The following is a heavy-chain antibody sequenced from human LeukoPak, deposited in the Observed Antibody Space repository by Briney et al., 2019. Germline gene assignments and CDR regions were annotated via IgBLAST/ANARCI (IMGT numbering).Heavy chain of an antibody. CDR3: ARDSGNYGDYVLGDY. CDR1: GGTFSSYA. D-gene: IGHD4-17*01. J-gene: IGHJ4*02. CDR2: IIPIFGTA. V-gene: IGHV1-69*05. Sequence: SVKVSCKASGGTFSSYAISLVRQAPGQGLEWMGGIIPIFGTANYAQKFQGRVTITTDESTSTAYMELSSLRSEDTAVYYCARDSGNYGDYVLGDYWGQGTLVTVSS.